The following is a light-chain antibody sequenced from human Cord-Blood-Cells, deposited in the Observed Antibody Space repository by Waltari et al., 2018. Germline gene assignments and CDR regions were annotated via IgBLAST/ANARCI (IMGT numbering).Light chain of an antibody. J-gene: IGLJ3*02. CDR3: SSYTSSSTWV. CDR1: SSDVGGYNF. Sequence: QSALTQPPSVFGSPGQSITISCTGTSSDVGGYNFASWYQQHPGKAPKLMIYDVSNRPSGVANRFSGSKSGNTASLTISGLQADDEADYYCSSYTSSSTWVFGGGTKLTVL. V-gene: IGLV2-14*01. CDR2: DVS.